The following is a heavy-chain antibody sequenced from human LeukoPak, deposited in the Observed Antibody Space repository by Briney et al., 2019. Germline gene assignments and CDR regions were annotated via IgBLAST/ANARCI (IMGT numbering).Heavy chain of an antibody. CDR3: AKEGYSSSWYLGYYYYYYMDV. Sequence: GGSLRLSCAASGFTFSSYAMSWVRQAPGKGLEWVSAISGSGGSTYYADSVKGRFTISRDNSKNTRYLQMNSLRAEDTAVYYCAKEGYSSSWYLGYYYYYYMDVWGKGTTVTVSS. J-gene: IGHJ6*03. CDR2: ISGSGGST. CDR1: GFTFSSYA. V-gene: IGHV3-23*01. D-gene: IGHD6-13*01.